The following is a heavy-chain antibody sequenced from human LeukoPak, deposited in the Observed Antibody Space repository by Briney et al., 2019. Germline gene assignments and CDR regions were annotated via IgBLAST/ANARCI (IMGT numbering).Heavy chain of an antibody. D-gene: IGHD3-3*01. CDR2: ISSSGSTI. J-gene: IGHJ5*02. CDR3: ARDLRFLEWSRPNWFDP. Sequence: PGGSLRLSCAASGFTFSDYYMSWIRQAPGKGLEWVSYISSSGSTIYYADSVKGRFTISRDNAKNSLYLQMNSLRAEDTAVYYCARDLRFLEWSRPNWFDPWGQGTLVTVSS. CDR1: GFTFSDYY. V-gene: IGHV3-11*04.